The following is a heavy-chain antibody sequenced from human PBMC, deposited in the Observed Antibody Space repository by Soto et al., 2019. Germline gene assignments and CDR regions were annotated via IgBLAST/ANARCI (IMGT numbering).Heavy chain of an antibody. D-gene: IGHD2-15*01. CDR2: ISGSGGST. CDR3: GKGSAATNYFYYATDV. V-gene: IGHV3-23*01. CDR1: GFTFGIHA. J-gene: IGHJ6*02. Sequence: EVQLLESGGGLVQPGGSLRLSCAASGFTFGIHAMSWVRQAPGKGLEWVSFISGSGGSTYYADSVKGRFTIPGDNSKKTLYLQMNSLRGEDTAVYYCGKGSAATNYFYYATDVWGQGTTVTVSS.